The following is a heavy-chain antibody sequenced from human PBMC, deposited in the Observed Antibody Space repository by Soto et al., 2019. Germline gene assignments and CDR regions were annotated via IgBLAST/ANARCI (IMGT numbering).Heavy chain of an antibody. CDR3: ARVSPYQFYGSGSYGGCWFDP. J-gene: IGHJ5*02. V-gene: IGHV4-59*01. Sequence: ASETLSLTCTVSGGSISSYYWSWIRQPPGKGLEWIGYIYYSGSTNYNPSLKSRVTISVDTSENQFSLKLSSVTAADTAVYYCARVSPYQFYGSGSYGGCWFDPWGQGTLVTVSS. D-gene: IGHD3-10*01. CDR1: GGSISSYY. CDR2: IYYSGST.